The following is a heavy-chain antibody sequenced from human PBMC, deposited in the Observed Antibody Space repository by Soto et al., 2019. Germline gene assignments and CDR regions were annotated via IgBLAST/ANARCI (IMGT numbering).Heavy chain of an antibody. Sequence: QVQLQESGPGLVKPSETLSLTCTVSGGSVSSGSYYWSWIRQPPGKGLEWIGYIYYSGSTYYNPSLKSRVTISVDTSKNQFSLKLSSVTAADTAVYYCARSLLAARPYFDYWGQGTLVTVSS. V-gene: IGHV4-61*01. CDR2: IYYSGST. CDR1: GGSVSSGSYY. J-gene: IGHJ4*02. CDR3: ARSLLAARPYFDY. D-gene: IGHD6-6*01.